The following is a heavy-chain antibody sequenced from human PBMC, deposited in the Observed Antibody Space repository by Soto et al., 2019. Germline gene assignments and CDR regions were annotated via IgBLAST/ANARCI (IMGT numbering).Heavy chain of an antibody. Sequence: SETLSLTCTVSGGSISSSSYYWGWIRQPPGKGLEWIGSIYYSGSTYYNPSLKSRVTISVDTSKNQFSLKLSSVTAADTAVYYCARPEGSWYRVGAFDIWGQGTMVTV. J-gene: IGHJ3*02. CDR3: ARPEGSWYRVGAFDI. CDR2: IYYSGST. V-gene: IGHV4-39*01. D-gene: IGHD6-13*01. CDR1: GGSISSSSYY.